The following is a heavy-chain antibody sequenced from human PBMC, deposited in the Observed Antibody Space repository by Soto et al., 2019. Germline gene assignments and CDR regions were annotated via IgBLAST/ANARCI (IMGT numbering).Heavy chain of an antibody. V-gene: IGHV3-23*01. J-gene: IGHJ4*02. CDR1: GFTFSSYA. CDR3: AKDGLGPSLDRFDY. Sequence: GGSLRLSCAASGFTFSSYAMSWVRQAPGKGLEWVSAISGSGGSTYYADSVKGRFNISRDNSKNTLYLQRNSLRAEDTAVCYCAKDGLGPSLDRFDYWGQGTLVTVSS. D-gene: IGHD3-16*01. CDR2: ISGSGGST.